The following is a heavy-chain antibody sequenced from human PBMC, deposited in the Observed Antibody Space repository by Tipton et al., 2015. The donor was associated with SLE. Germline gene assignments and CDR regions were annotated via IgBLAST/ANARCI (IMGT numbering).Heavy chain of an antibody. Sequence: TLSLTCIVSRYSFTSGYYWGWMRQAPGKELEWVGGFYHSGNTYYNPSLMSRVTISPDTSGNQFSLRLTSVTAADTALYYCGRLTPWGYDYWGPGMLVTVSS. CDR3: GRLTPWGYDY. CDR1: RYSFTSGYY. CDR2: FYHSGNT. V-gene: IGHV4-38-2*02. D-gene: IGHD7-27*01. J-gene: IGHJ4*02.